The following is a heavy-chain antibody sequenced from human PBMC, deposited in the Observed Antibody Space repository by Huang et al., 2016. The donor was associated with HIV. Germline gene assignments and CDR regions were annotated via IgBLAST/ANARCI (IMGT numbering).Heavy chain of an antibody. CDR2: IFPGDYDV. D-gene: IGHD4-17*01. Sequence: EVQLVQSGAEVKQPGESLQISCKASGYRFTSYWIGWVRQTPGKGLEPVGIIFPGDYDVRYSPAVHGHITISADESLTTTYLQWNSLKTSDTAMYFCTSSVTTLGLDYWGQGTLVAVSS. CDR3: TSSVTTLGLDY. J-gene: IGHJ4*02. CDR1: GYRFTSYW. V-gene: IGHV5-51*01.